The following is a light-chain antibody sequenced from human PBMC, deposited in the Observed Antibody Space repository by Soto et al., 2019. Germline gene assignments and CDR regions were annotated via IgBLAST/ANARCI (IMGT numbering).Light chain of an antibody. J-gene: IGKJ1*01. CDR1: QSISSW. CDR2: AAS. CDR3: LQHNSYPPWT. Sequence: DIQLTQSHSTLSASVGDSVTITCRASQSISSWLAWYQQKPGKAPKLLIYAASSLQSGVPSRFSGSGSGTEFTLTISSLQPEDFATYYCLQHNSYPPWTFGQGTKVDI. V-gene: IGKV1-5*01.